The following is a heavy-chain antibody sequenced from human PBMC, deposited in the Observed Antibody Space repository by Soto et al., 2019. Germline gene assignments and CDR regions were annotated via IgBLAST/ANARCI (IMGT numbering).Heavy chain of an antibody. CDR3: ARSIIQRGYYYGMDV. Sequence: EASVKVSCKASGYTFTSYAMHWVRQAPGQRLEWMGWINAGNGNTKYSQKFQGRVTITRDTSASTAYMELSSLRSEDTAVYYCARSIIQRGYYYGMDVWGQGTTVTVSS. J-gene: IGHJ6*02. CDR1: GYTFTSYA. D-gene: IGHD5-18*01. V-gene: IGHV1-3*01. CDR2: INAGNGNT.